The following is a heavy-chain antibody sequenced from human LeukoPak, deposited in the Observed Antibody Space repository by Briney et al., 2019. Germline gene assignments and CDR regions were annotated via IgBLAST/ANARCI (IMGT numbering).Heavy chain of an antibody. CDR3: AGYNYFDP. Sequence: GGSLRLSCTTSGFTSSNYGMSWVRQAPGKGPEWVSTITSSGSDIYYSDAVKGRFTMSRDNAKNSLYLQMNSLRAEDTAVYYCAGYNYFDPWGQGTLVTVSS. CDR2: ITSSGSDI. V-gene: IGHV3-21*01. D-gene: IGHD5-24*01. CDR1: GFTSSNYG. J-gene: IGHJ5*02.